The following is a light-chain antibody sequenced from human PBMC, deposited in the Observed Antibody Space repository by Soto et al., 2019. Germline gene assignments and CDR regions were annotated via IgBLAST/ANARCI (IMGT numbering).Light chain of an antibody. Sequence: QSALTQPRSVSGSPGQSVSISCTGTSSDVGGYTYVSWYQQHPGKAPKVVIYDVSKRPSGVPDRFSGSESGNTASLTISGLQSEDEADYYCCSYAGRYTYVFGTGTKVTVL. CDR3: CSYAGRYTYV. CDR2: DVS. V-gene: IGLV2-11*01. CDR1: SSDVGGYTY. J-gene: IGLJ1*01.